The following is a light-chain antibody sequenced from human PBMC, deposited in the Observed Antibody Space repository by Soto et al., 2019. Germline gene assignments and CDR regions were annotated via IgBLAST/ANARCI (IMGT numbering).Light chain of an antibody. CDR1: SRDVGGYNY. V-gene: IGLV2-11*01. CDR3: CSYAGRYTYV. Sequence: QSVLTQPRSVSGPPGQTVTISCSETSRDVGGYNYVSWYQQHPGEAPKLMIYDVSKRPSGVPDRFSGSKSGNTASLTISGLQAEDEADYYCCSYAGRYTYVFGTGTKVTAL. CDR2: DVS. J-gene: IGLJ1*01.